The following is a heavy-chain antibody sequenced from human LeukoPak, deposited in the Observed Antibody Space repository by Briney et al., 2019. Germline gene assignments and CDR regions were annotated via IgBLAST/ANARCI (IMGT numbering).Heavy chain of an antibody. CDR3: ARPVPSRLGWFDP. J-gene: IGHJ5*02. CDR1: GGSISSSSYY. D-gene: IGHD1-1*01. Sequence: SETLSLTCIVSGGSISSSSYYWGWIRQPPGKGLEWIGSIYYSGSTYYNPSLKSRVTISVDTSKNQFSLELRSVTAADTAVYYCARPVPSRLGWFDPWGQGTLVTVSS. V-gene: IGHV4-39*01. CDR2: IYYSGST.